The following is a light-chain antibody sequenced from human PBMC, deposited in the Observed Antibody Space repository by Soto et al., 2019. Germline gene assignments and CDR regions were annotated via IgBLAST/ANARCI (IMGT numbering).Light chain of an antibody. CDR3: QQAKTFPLT. J-gene: IGKJ4*01. V-gene: IGKV1D-12*01. Sequence: DIQMTQSPSSVSASVGDRVIITCRASQDITNSLARYQQKPGKAPKVLIYAASSLESGVPSRFSGSGSGTEYTLTISSLQPEDFATYHCQQAKTFPLTFGGGTKVENK. CDR2: AAS. CDR1: QDITNS.